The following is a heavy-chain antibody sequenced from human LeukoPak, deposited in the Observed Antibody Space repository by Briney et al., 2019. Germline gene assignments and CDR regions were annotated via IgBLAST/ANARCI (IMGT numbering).Heavy chain of an antibody. CDR1: XX. CDR2: IYSGGST. J-gene: IGHJ4*02. Sequence: XXXXXVRXAPGKGLEWVSVIYSGGSTYYANSVKGRFTISRDNSKNTLYLQMNSLRAEDTAVYYCAREWGYYHWGQGTLVTVSS. CDR3: AREWGYYH. D-gene: IGHD2/OR15-2a*01. V-gene: IGHV3-53*01.